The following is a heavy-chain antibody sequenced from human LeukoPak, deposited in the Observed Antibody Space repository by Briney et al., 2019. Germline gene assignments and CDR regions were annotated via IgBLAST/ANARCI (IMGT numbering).Heavy chain of an antibody. Sequence: GGSLRLSCAASGFTFDDYGMSWVRQAPGKGLEWVSGINWNGGSTGYGDSVKGRFTISRDNAKNSLYLQMNSLRAEDTALYHCARRSGYYDSSGYYGNYMDVWGKGTTVPVS. J-gene: IGHJ6*03. V-gene: IGHV3-20*01. CDR3: ARRSGYYDSSGYYGNYMDV. CDR2: INWNGGST. D-gene: IGHD3-22*01. CDR1: GFTFDDYG.